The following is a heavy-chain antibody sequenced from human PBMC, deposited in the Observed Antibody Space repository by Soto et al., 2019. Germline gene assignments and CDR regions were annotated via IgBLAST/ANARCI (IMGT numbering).Heavy chain of an antibody. CDR3: AAFKFRPVWSAS. V-gene: IGHV3-11*01. CDR2: ISTSGSTI. J-gene: IGHJ5*02. Sequence: GGSLRLSCAASGFTFNDFYMTWIRQAPGKGLEWLSYISTSGSTIFYADSVKGRFTISRDNAKNSLYLQMNSLRPEDTALYFCAAFKFRPVWSASWGQGTQVTVSS. D-gene: IGHD3-16*01. CDR1: GFTFNDFY.